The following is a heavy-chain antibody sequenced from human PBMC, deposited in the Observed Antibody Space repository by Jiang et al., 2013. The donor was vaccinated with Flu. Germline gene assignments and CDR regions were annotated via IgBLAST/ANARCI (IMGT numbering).Heavy chain of an antibody. D-gene: IGHD2-15*01. Sequence: QLLESGGGVVQPGGSLETLLCRRLDSPSVAMACTGSGQAPGKGLEWVAFIRYDGSNKYYADSVKGRFTISRDNSKNTLYLQMNSLRAEDTAVYYCAKAGYWGYCSGGSCYSEGVDYWGQGTLVTVSS. V-gene: IGHV3-30*02. CDR1: DSPSVAMA. CDR2: IRYDGSNK. J-gene: IGHJ4*02. CDR3: AKAGYWGYCSGGSCYSEGVDY.